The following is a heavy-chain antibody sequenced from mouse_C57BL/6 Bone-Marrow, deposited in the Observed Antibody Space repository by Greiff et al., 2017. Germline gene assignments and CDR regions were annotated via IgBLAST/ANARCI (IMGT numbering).Heavy chain of an antibody. Sequence: VQLKQSGPVLVKPGPSVKISCKASGFTFTDYYMHWVKQSHGKSLEWIGLVYPYNGGTSYNQKFKGKATLTVDTSSSTAYMELNSLTSEDSAVYYGARYGSSPYWDFDVWGTGTTVTVSS. J-gene: IGHJ1*03. CDR2: VYPYNGGT. CDR1: GFTFTDYY. V-gene: IGHV1-36*01. D-gene: IGHD1-1*01. CDR3: ARYGSSPYWDFDV.